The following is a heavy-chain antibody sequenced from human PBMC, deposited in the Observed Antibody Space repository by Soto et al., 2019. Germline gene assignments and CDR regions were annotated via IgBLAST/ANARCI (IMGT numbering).Heavy chain of an antibody. CDR3: ARGGYSGYPGFDY. CDR2: TYYRSKWYN. Sequence: SLTCSISGDIVPSNSAAWNWIRQCPSRGLEWLGRTYYRSKWYNDYAVSVKSRITINPDTSKNQFSLQLNSVTPEDTAVYYCARGGYSGYPGFDYWGQGTLVTVSS. V-gene: IGHV6-1*01. J-gene: IGHJ4*02. D-gene: IGHD5-12*01. CDR1: GDIVPSNSAA.